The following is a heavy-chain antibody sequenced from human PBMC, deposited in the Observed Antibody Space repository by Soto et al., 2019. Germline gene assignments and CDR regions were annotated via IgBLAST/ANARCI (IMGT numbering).Heavy chain of an antibody. CDR3: ARHDAPFYGAPHAFDI. D-gene: IGHD4-17*01. J-gene: IGHJ3*02. CDR1: GYSFTSYW. CDR2: IDPSDSYT. Sequence: GESLKISCKGSGYSFTSYWISWVRQMPGKGLEWMGRIDPSDSYTNYSPSFQGHVTISADKSISTAYLQWSSLKASDTAMYYCARHDAPFYGAPHAFDIWGQGTMVTVSS. V-gene: IGHV5-10-1*01.